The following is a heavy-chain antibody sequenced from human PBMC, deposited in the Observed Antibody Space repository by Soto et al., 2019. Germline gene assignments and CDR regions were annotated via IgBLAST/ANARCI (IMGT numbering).Heavy chain of an antibody. CDR3: ARLRIATNNYKWFDP. J-gene: IGHJ5*02. CDR2: IYVTGAV. CDR1: GAALNSGNYY. D-gene: IGHD2-21*01. Sequence: PSETLSLTCSVYGAALNSGNYYWSWIRQVPGKGLEWIGHIYVTGAVHYNPSLRDRITISQDTSERQFSLNPRLVTAADTAVYYCARLRIATNNYKWFDPWGQGTLVTVSS. V-gene: IGHV4-31*03.